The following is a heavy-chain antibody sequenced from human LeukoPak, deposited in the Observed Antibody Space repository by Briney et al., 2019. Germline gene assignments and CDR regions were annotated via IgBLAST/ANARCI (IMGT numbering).Heavy chain of an antibody. CDR3: ARLRSLYRSLSGHFDY. CDR2: TYPGDSDT. D-gene: IGHD6-6*01. J-gene: IGHJ4*02. CDR1: GYSFTSYW. Sequence: GESLKISCKGSGYSFTSYWIGWVRQMPGKGLEWMGITYPGDSDTRYSPSFQGQVTISADKSINTACLQWSSLKASDTAMYYCARLRSLYRSLSGHFDYWGQGTLVTVSS. V-gene: IGHV5-51*01.